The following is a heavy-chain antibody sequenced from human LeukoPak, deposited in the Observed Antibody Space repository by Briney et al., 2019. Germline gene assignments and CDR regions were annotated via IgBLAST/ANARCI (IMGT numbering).Heavy chain of an antibody. CDR1: GFTFSSYW. CDR3: ASSWGGGSYYCFDY. D-gene: IGHD1-26*01. J-gene: IGHJ4*01. CDR2: INSDGSST. Sequence: GGSLRVSCAASGFTFSSYWTHWVRQAPGKGLVWVSRINSDGSSTSYADSVKGRFTISRDNAKNTLYLQMNSLRAEDTAVYYCASSWGGGSYYCFDYWGEGTLASVSS. V-gene: IGHV3-74*01.